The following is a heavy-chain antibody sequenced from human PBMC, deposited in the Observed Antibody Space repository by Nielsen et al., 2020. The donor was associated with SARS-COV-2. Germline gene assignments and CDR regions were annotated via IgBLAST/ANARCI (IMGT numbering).Heavy chain of an antibody. CDR2: ISNTGRTK. Sequence: GESLKISCAASGFTFSDYYMTWIRQAPGKGLEWISYISNTGRTKSYADSVKGRFTISRDNAKSSMSLQMNSLRVEDTAIYYCARDWSRASDVWGQGTVVIVSS. V-gene: IGHV3-11*04. CDR1: GFTFSDYY. CDR3: ARDWSRASDV. J-gene: IGHJ3*01. D-gene: IGHD2-8*02.